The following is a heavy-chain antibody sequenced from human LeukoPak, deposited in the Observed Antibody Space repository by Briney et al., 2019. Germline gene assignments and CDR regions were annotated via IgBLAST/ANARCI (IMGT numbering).Heavy chain of an antibody. D-gene: IGHD3-10*01. V-gene: IGHV3-23*01. CDR1: GFIFSNYA. CDR3: AKDSGPGSFYPTGDEY. J-gene: IGHJ4*02. CDR2: ISDSGGGT. Sequence: GGSLRLSCAASGFIFSNYAMTWVRQAPETGLKWVSTISDSGGGTHYADSVKGRFTISRDNSKSTLYLQMNSLKAEDTAVYYCAKDSGPGSFYPTGDEYWGQGILVTVSS.